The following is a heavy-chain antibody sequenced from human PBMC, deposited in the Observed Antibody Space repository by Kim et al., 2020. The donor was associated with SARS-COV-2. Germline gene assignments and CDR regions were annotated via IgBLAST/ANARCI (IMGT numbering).Heavy chain of an antibody. Sequence: GGSLRLSCAASGFTFSSYGMHWVRQAPGKGLEWVAVISYDGSNKYYADSVKGRFTISRDNSKNMLYLQMNSLRAEDTAVYYCAREGQWELLASAFDIWGQGTMVTVSS. D-gene: IGHD1-26*01. CDR2: ISYDGSNK. CDR1: GFTFSSYG. CDR3: AREGQWELLASAFDI. V-gene: IGHV3-33*05. J-gene: IGHJ3*02.